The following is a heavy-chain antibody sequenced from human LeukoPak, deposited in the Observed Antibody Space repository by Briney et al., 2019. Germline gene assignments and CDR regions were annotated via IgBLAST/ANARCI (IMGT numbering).Heavy chain of an antibody. V-gene: IGHV4-59*08. CDR3: ARHFHYSNYGMDV. CDR2: IYYSGST. J-gene: IGHJ6*02. Sequence: SETLSLTCTVSGGSISSYYWSWIRQPPGKGLGWIGYIYYSGSTNYNPSLKSRVTISVDTSKNQFSLKLSSVTAADTAVYYCARHFHYSNYGMDVWGQGTTVTVSS. CDR1: GGSISSYY. D-gene: IGHD4-11*01.